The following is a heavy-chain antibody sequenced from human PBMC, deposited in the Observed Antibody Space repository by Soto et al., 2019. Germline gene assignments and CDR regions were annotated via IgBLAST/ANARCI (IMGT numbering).Heavy chain of an antibody. CDR3: ARSDGITGTTWYFDL. CDR2: IIPIFGTA. D-gene: IGHD1-7*01. J-gene: IGHJ2*01. Sequence: QVQLVQSGAEVKKPGSSVKVSCKASGGTFSNYAISWVRQAPGQGLEWMGGIIPIFGTANYAQKFQGRVTITAGESTSTAYMELSSLRSEDTAVYYCARSDGITGTTWYFDLWGRGTLVTVSS. CDR1: GGTFSNYA. V-gene: IGHV1-69*01.